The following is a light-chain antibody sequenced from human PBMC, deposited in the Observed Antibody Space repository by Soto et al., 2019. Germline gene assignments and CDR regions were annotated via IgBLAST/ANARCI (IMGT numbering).Light chain of an antibody. Sequence: QTVVTQEPSFSVSPGRTVTLTCGLSSGSVSTSYYPSWYQQNPGQAPRTLIYSTNTRSSGVPDRFSGSILGNKAALTITGAQADDESDYYCVLYMGSGIWVFGGGTKVTVL. CDR3: VLYMGSGIWV. CDR1: SGSVSTSYY. CDR2: STN. V-gene: IGLV8-61*01. J-gene: IGLJ3*02.